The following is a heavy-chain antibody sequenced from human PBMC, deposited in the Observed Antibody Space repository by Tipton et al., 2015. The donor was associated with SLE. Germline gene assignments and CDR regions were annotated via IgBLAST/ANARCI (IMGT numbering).Heavy chain of an antibody. Sequence: TLSLTCSVSGDSISSGGYYWTWIRQRPGEGLEWIGYIYYSGNTYYNPSLESRVTISVDTSKNQFSLKLNSVTAADTAVYYCARDPIWSEGSVYWGQGTPVTVSS. V-gene: IGHV4-31*03. CDR1: GDSISSGGYY. J-gene: IGHJ4*02. CDR2: IYYSGNT. D-gene: IGHD1-1*01. CDR3: ARDPIWSEGSVY.